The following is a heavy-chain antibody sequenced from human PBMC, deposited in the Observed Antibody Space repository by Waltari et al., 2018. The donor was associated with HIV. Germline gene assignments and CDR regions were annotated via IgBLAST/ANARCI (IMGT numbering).Heavy chain of an antibody. CDR1: GYTFTSYD. Sequence: QVQLVQSGAEVKKPGASVKVSCKASGYTFTSYDINWVRQATGQGLEWMGGIIPIFGTANYAQKFQGRVTITADKSTSTAYRELSSLRSEDTAVYYCASAGWGYCSGGSCYSVLDYWGQGTLVTVSS. CDR3: ASAGWGYCSGGSCYSVLDY. V-gene: IGHV1-69*06. CDR2: IIPIFGTA. J-gene: IGHJ4*02. D-gene: IGHD2-15*01.